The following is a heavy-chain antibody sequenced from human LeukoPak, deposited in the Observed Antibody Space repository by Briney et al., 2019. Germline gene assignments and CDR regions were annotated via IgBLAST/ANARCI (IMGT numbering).Heavy chain of an antibody. J-gene: IGHJ4*02. CDR3: ASGGIVATIRVRDFDY. V-gene: IGHV1-24*01. Sequence: ASVKVSCKVSGYTLTELSMHWVRQAPGKGLEWMGGFDPEDGETIYAQKFQGRVTMTEDTSTDTAYMELSSLRSEDTAVYYCASGGIVATIRVRDFDYWGQGTLVTVSS. CDR1: GYTLTELS. D-gene: IGHD5-12*01. CDR2: FDPEDGET.